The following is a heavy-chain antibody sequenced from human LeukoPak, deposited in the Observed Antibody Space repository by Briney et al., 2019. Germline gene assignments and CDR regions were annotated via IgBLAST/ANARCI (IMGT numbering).Heavy chain of an antibody. D-gene: IGHD3-3*01. CDR1: GFTLSGYA. J-gene: IGHJ4*02. V-gene: IGHV3-30*03. CDR2: ISYDGSNK. Sequence: GGSLRLSCAASGFTLSGYAMYWVRQAPAKGLEWVAVISYDGSNKYYADSVKGRFTISRDNAKNSLYLQMNSLRAEDTAVYYCAREPFWSGYYSNLHFDYWGQGTLVTVSS. CDR3: AREPFWSGYYSNLHFDY.